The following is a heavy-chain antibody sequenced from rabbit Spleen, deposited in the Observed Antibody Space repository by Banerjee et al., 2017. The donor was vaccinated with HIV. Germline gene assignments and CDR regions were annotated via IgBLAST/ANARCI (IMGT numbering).Heavy chain of an antibody. CDR2: IYSGNSGTT. CDR3: ARDTSSSFSSYGMDL. J-gene: IGHJ6*01. D-gene: IGHD1-1*01. V-gene: IGHV1S40*01. Sequence: QSLEESGGDLVKPGASLTLTCTASGFSFGYNDYMCWVRQAPGKGLEWIACIYSGNSGTTYYATWATGRFTCSKTSSTTVTLQVTSLTAADTATYFCARDTSSSFSSYGMDLWGPGTLVTVS. CDR1: GFSFGYNDY.